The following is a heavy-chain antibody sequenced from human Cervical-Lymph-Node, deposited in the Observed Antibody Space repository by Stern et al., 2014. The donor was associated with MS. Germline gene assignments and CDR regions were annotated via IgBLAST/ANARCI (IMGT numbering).Heavy chain of an antibody. Sequence: VHLVESGGGVVQPGRSLRLSCAASGFNFSSYGVHWVRQAPGKGLEWLAVILYDGSSKYYADSVKGRFTISRDNSKNTLYLQMNSVRPEDTAVYHCAKGDYEFWSWFAPWGQGTLVTVSS. V-gene: IGHV3-30*18. CDR1: GFNFSSYG. D-gene: IGHD3-3*01. CDR3: AKGDYEFWSWFAP. CDR2: ILYDGSSK. J-gene: IGHJ5*02.